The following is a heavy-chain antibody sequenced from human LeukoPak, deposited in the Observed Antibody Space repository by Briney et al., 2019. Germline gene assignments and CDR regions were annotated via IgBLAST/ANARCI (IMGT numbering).Heavy chain of an antibody. D-gene: IGHD3-3*01. V-gene: IGHV4-34*01. CDR2: INHSGST. CDR3: ARGPLTIFGGYYYYYYMDV. CDR1: GGSFSGYY. J-gene: IGHJ6*03. Sequence: SETLSLTCAAYGGSFSGYYWSWIRQPPGKGLEWIGEINHSGSTNYNPSLKSRVTISVDTSKNQFSLKLSSVTAADTAVYYCARGPLTIFGGYYYYYYMDVWGKGTTVTVSS.